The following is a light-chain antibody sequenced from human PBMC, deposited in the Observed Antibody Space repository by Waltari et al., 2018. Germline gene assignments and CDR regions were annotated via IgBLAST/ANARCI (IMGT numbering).Light chain of an antibody. CDR3: AAWEGSSVI. J-gene: IGLJ2*01. CDR2: RNN. CDR1: WSNIGSNH. V-gene: IGLV1-47*01. Sequence: QSVLTQPPSVSGTPGQRVTISCSGSWSNIGSNHVYWYQQVPGMAPKILIHRNNQRPSGVPERFSGSKSGTSASLVVSGLRSEDAGDYYCAAWEGSSVIFGEGTKVIVL.